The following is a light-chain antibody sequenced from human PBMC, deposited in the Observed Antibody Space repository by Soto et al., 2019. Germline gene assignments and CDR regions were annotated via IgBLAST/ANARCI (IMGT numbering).Light chain of an antibody. J-gene: IGLJ2*01. Sequence: QSVLTQPRSVSGSPGQSVTISCTGTSSDVGGYNYVSWYQQHPGKAPKVMIYDVSKRPSGVPDRFSGSKSGNTASLTISGLQAEDEADYYCCSYAGSYTPVVFGGGTKVTVL. V-gene: IGLV2-11*01. CDR1: SSDVGGYNY. CDR3: CSYAGSYTPVV. CDR2: DVS.